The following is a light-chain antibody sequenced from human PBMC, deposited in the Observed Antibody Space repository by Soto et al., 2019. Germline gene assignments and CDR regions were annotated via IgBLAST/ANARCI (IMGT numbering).Light chain of an antibody. Sequence: QPVLTQPPSASGTPGQRASISCSGSSSNIGVNTVNWYQQLPGTAPRLLIYSTNQRPSGVPDRFSGSKSGTSASLAISGLQSEDEADYYCAAWDDTLNGHVVFGGGTKLTVL. V-gene: IGLV1-44*01. CDR1: SSNIGVNT. CDR2: STN. J-gene: IGLJ2*01. CDR3: AAWDDTLNGHVV.